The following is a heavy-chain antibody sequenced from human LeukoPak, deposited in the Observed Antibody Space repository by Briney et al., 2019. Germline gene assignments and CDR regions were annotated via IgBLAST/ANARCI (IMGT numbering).Heavy chain of an antibody. D-gene: IGHD2-15*01. CDR2: IYSGGST. Sequence: SGGSLRLSCAASGFTVSSNYMSWVRQAPGKGLEWVSVIYSGGSTYYADSVKGRFTISRDNSKNTVYLQMNSLRVDDTAVYYCARRDIVVVVSASDYWSQGTLVTVSS. V-gene: IGHV3-53*01. J-gene: IGHJ4*02. CDR1: GFTVSSNY. CDR3: ARRDIVVVVSASDY.